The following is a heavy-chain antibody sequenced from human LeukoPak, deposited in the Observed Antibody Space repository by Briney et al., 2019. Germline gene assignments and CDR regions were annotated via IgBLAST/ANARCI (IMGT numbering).Heavy chain of an antibody. V-gene: IGHV3-48*01. J-gene: IGHJ6*03. CDR3: ARDHVYYYYYMDV. CDR2: ISSSSSTI. Sequence: GGSLRLSCAASGFTLSSYSMNWVRQAPGKGLEWVSYISSSSSTIYYADSVKGRFTISRDNAKNSLYLQMNSLRAEDTAVYYCARDHVYYYYYMDVWGKGTTVTVSS. CDR1: GFTLSSYS.